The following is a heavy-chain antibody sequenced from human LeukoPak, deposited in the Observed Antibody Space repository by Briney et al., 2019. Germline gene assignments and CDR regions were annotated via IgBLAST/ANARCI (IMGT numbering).Heavy chain of an antibody. CDR1: GYTFNGPF. J-gene: IGHJ4*02. Sequence: ASVKVSCKASGYTFNGPFIHWIRQAPGQGLEWMGWINPNSGVTNYAQKFQGRVTVTRHTSVSTAYMELSSLRSDDTAVYYCARGIVRTTIPDLLYWGRGTLVTVSS. D-gene: IGHD1-26*01. CDR3: ARGIVRTTIPDLLY. V-gene: IGHV1-2*02. CDR2: INPNSGVT.